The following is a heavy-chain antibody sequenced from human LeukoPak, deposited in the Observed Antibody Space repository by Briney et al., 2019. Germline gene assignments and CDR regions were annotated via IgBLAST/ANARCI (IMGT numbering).Heavy chain of an antibody. D-gene: IGHD4-17*01. Sequence: GGSLRLSCAASGFTFSSYSMNWVRQAPGKGLEWVSSISSSSSYIYYADSVKGRFTISRDDAKNSLYLQMNSLRAEDTAVYYCASLHWARDTVTFDYWGQGALVTVSS. V-gene: IGHV3-21*01. J-gene: IGHJ4*02. CDR3: ASLHWARDTVTFDY. CDR2: ISSSSSYI. CDR1: GFTFSSYS.